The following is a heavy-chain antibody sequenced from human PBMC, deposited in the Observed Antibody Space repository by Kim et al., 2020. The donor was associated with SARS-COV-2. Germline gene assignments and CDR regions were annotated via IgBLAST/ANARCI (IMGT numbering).Heavy chain of an antibody. D-gene: IGHD6-19*01. CDR2: ISSSSSYI. J-gene: IGHJ4*02. CDR1: GFTFSSYS. Sequence: GGSLRLSCAASGFTFSSYSMNWVRQAPGKGLEWISSISSSSSYIYYADSVKGQFTISRDNARASLYLQMNNLRAEDTAVYYCARVLTSGWSYFDYWGQGTLVTVSS. CDR3: ARVLTSGWSYFDY. V-gene: IGHV3-21*04.